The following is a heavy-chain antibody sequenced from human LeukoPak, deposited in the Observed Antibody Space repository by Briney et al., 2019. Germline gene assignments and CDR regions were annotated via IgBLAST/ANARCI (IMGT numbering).Heavy chain of an antibody. Sequence: ASVKVSCKASGGSLGTYAINWVRQVPGRGLEWMGGIIPFYSATDYAQKLQGRVTITADESTNTAYMELNSLTSKDTAVYYCARMVGYAYSDYWGQGTLVTVSS. CDR1: GGSLGTYA. J-gene: IGHJ4*02. D-gene: IGHD2-15*01. CDR3: ARMVGYAYSDY. CDR2: IIPFYSAT. V-gene: IGHV1-69*13.